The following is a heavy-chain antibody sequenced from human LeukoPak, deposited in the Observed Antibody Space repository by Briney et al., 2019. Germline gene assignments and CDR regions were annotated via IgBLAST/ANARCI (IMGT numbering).Heavy chain of an antibody. V-gene: IGHV3-23*01. J-gene: IGHJ5*02. D-gene: IGHD6-13*01. CDR2: ISDTGGST. CDR1: GFTFSSSA. Sequence: PGGSLRLSCAASGFTFSSSAMGWVRQAPGKGLEWVSIISDTGGSTYSADSVKGRFTISRDNSKNTLFLQMNSLRAEDTAVYYCAKGLGYSSSWYAPWFDPWGQGILVSVSS. CDR3: AKGLGYSSSWYAPWFDP.